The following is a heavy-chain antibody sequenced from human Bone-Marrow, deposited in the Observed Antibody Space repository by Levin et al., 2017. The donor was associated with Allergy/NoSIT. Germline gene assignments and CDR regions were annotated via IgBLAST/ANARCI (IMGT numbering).Heavy chain of an antibody. CDR1: GFTFRTYS. D-gene: IGHD6-13*01. J-gene: IGHJ5*02. CDR2: ISRSGGTI. V-gene: IGHV3-48*04. Sequence: GGSLRLSCAASGFTFRTYSMNWVRQVPGKGLEWVSYISRSGGTIFYADSVKGRFTISRDNAKNSLFLQMSSLRAEDTAVYYCARKRGSSWYLWFDPWGQGTLVTVSS. CDR3: ARKRGSSWYLWFDP.